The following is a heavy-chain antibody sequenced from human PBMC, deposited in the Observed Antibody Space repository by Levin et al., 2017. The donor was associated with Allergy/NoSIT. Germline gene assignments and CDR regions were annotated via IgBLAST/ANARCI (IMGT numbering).Heavy chain of an antibody. D-gene: IGHD1-26*01. CDR2: ISASGSSE. CDR1: GFTFSTSE. J-gene: IGHJ4*02. Sequence: GGSLRLSCKTSGFTFSTSEMNWVRQAPGKGLEWVAYISASGSSELYADSVKGRFSISRANAEASLYLQMNSLTAEDTAVYYCARGPGNKWVPSHVDHWGQGTLVSVSP. CDR3: ARGPGNKWVPSHVDH. V-gene: IGHV3-48*03.